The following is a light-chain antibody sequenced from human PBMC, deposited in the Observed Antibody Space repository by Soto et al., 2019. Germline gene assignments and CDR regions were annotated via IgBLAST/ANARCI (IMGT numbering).Light chain of an antibody. CDR2: EVS. J-gene: IGLJ2*01. CDR1: SSDVGGYNY. V-gene: IGLV2-14*01. CDR3: SSYTSSGTSVI. Sequence: QSVLTQPASVSGSPGQSITISCTGTSSDVGGYNYVSWYQQHPGKAPKLMISEVSNRPSGVSNRFSGSKSGNTASLTISGLQAEDEDDYYCSSYTSSGTSVIFGGGTKLTVL.